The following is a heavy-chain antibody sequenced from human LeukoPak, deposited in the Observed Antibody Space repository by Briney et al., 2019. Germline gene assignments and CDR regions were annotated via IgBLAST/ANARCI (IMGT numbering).Heavy chain of an antibody. J-gene: IGHJ6*02. V-gene: IGHV1-18*01. CDR2: ISAYNGNT. D-gene: IGHD3-3*01. CDR3: ARDRGLRFLEWFPLPEEYYYYGMDV. Sequence: ASVKVSCTASGYTFTSYGISWVRQAPGQGLEWMGWISAYNGNTNYAQKLQGRVTMTTDTSTSTAYMELRSLRSDDTAVYYCARDRGLRFLEWFPLPEEYYYYGMDVWGQGTTVTVSS. CDR1: GYTFTSYG.